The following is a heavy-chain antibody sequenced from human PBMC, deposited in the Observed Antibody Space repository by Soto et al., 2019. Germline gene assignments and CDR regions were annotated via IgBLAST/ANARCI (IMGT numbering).Heavy chain of an antibody. J-gene: IGHJ6*02. Sequence: GGSLRLSCAASGFTFDDYAMHWVRQAPGKGLEWVSGISWNSGSIGYADSVKGRFTISRDNAKNSLYLQMNSLRAEDTALYYCAKGRSGRPANGMDVWGQGTTVTVSS. CDR3: AKGRSGRPANGMDV. CDR1: GFTFDDYA. V-gene: IGHV3-9*01. CDR2: ISWNSGSI. D-gene: IGHD3-10*01.